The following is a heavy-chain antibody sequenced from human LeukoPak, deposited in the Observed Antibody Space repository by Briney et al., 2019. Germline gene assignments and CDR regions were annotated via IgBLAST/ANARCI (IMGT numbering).Heavy chain of an antibody. Sequence: GASVKVSCKASGYTFTSYFMHWVRQAPGQGLEWMGIISPNNGSTSYAQKFQGRVTMTRDMSTSTVYMELSSLRSEDTAVYYCARTASAGTLGGVDGYWGQGNLVTVSS. CDR2: ISPNNGST. CDR1: GYTFTSYF. J-gene: IGHJ4*02. V-gene: IGHV1-46*01. D-gene: IGHD6-19*01. CDR3: ARTASAGTLGGVDGY.